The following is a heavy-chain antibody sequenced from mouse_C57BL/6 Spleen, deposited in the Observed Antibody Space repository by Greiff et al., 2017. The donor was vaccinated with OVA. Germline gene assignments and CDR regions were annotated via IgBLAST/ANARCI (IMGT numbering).Heavy chain of an antibody. Sequence: QVHVKQSGAELVRPGASVTLSCKASGYTFTDYEMHWVKQTPVHGLEWIGAIDPETGGTAYNQKFKGKAILTADKSSSTAYMELRSLTSEDSAVYYCTHYYGSSSDDWGQGTTLTVSS. CDR1: GYTFTDYE. J-gene: IGHJ2*01. CDR3: THYYGSSSDD. V-gene: IGHV1-15*01. CDR2: IDPETGGT. D-gene: IGHD1-1*01.